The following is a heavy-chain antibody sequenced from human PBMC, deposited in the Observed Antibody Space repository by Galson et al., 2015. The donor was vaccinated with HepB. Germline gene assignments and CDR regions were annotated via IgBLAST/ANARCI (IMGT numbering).Heavy chain of an antibody. CDR1: GYTFTKYW. CDR2: IYPGDSDT. V-gene: IGHV5-51*03. D-gene: IGHD5-12*01. J-gene: IGHJ4*02. CDR3: ARTLGAKGGWGY. Sequence: QSGAEVKESGKSLKISCKGFGYTFTKYWIGWVRQMPGSGLEWMGIIYPGDSDTRYSPSFQGQVTISADKVTNTTYLQWSSLKASDTATYYCARTLGAKGGWGYWGQGTLVTVSS.